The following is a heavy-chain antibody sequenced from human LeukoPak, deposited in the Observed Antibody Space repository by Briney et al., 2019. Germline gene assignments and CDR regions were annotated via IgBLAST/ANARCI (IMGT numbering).Heavy chain of an antibody. Sequence: AGGSLRLSCAASGFTFRTYGFSWVRQAPGRGLEWVSTVSSSGGSTYYADSVKGRFTISRDNSKNTLYLQMNRLRAEDTAVYYCAKYGSGLRDYWGQGTLVTVSS. CDR2: VSSSGGST. D-gene: IGHD3-10*01. CDR1: GFTFRTYG. J-gene: IGHJ4*02. V-gene: IGHV3-23*01. CDR3: AKYGSGLRDY.